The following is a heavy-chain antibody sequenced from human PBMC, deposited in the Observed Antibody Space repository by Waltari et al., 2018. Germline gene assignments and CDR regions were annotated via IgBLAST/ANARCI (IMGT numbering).Heavy chain of an antibody. Sequence: DVLLVESGGDLVQPGGSLRLSCAASGFSVSNYWMPWVRQAPGKGLVWVARIRYDGGTQAYADSVKGRFTISRDNAKNTLFLQMSGLGAEDTAVYYCTRDLSWVLFDSWGQGTLVTVSS. CDR1: GFSVSNYW. J-gene: IGHJ4*02. CDR3: TRDLSWVLFDS. D-gene: IGHD6-13*01. CDR2: IRYDGGTQ. V-gene: IGHV3-74*01.